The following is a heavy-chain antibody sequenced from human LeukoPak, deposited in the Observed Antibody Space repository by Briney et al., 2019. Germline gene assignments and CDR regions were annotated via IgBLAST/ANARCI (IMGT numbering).Heavy chain of an antibody. CDR2: ISSSSSYV. CDR1: GFTFSSYS. Sequence: ETGGSLRLSCAASGFTFSSYSMNWVRQAPGKGLEWVSSISSSSSYVYYADSVRGRFTISRDNAKNSLYLQMNSLRAEDTAVYYCARDQGVLLWFGGFGDAFDIWGQGTMVTVSS. V-gene: IGHV3-21*01. J-gene: IGHJ3*02. D-gene: IGHD3-10*01. CDR3: ARDQGVLLWFGGFGDAFDI.